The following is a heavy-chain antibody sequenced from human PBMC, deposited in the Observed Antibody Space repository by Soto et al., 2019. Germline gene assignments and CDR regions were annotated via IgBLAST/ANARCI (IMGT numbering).Heavy chain of an antibody. CDR3: ARPRRGRARLDP. CDR1: GYTFTSYD. D-gene: IGHD3-10*01. V-gene: IGHV1-8*01. Sequence: ASVKVSCKASGYTFTSYDINWVRQATVQGLEWMGWMNPNSGNTGYAQKLQGRVTMTRNTSISTAYMELSSLRSEDTAVYYCARPRRGRARLDPRGRGTLVTVSS. J-gene: IGHJ5*02. CDR2: MNPNSGNT.